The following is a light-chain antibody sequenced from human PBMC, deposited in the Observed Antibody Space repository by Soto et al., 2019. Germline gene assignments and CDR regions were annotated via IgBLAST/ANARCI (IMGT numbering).Light chain of an antibody. Sequence: ESVLTQSPGTLSLSPGERATLSCRTSQSVTNRSFAWYQQKPGQAPSLLIYGTSTRATGTPDRFSGSGSGTDFTLTVSRLEPEDFAVYYCQQYGRSVGFGQGTKVDIK. CDR2: GTS. J-gene: IGKJ1*01. CDR3: QQYGRSVG. CDR1: QSVTNRS. V-gene: IGKV3-20*01.